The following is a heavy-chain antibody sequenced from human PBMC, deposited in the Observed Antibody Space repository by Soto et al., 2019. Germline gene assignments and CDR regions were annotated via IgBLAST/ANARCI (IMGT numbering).Heavy chain of an antibody. D-gene: IGHD3-10*01. Sequence: QLQLQESSPGLVKPSETLSLTCTVSGGSISSSSYYWGWIRQPPGKGLEWIGSIYYSGSTYYNPSLKSRVTISVDTSKNQFSLKLSSVTAADTAVYYCAREEESGIYFDYWGQGTLVTVSS. CDR1: GGSISSSSYY. CDR2: IYYSGST. V-gene: IGHV4-39*01. J-gene: IGHJ4*02. CDR3: AREEESGIYFDY.